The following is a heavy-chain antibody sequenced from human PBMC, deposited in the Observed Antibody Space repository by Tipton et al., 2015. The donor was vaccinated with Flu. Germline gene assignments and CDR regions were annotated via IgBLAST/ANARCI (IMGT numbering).Heavy chain of an antibody. CDR1: GYSFTSYW. D-gene: IGHD3-3*01. CDR2: IYPGDSDT. Sequence: VQLVQSGAEVKKPGESLKISCKGSGYSFTSYWIGWVRQMPGKGLEWMGIIYPGDSDTRYSPSFQGQVTISADKSISTAYLQWSSLKASDTAMYYCARTGGPDFWSGYRLGMDVWGQGTTVTVSS. V-gene: IGHV5-51*01. CDR3: ARTGGPDFWSGYRLGMDV. J-gene: IGHJ6*02.